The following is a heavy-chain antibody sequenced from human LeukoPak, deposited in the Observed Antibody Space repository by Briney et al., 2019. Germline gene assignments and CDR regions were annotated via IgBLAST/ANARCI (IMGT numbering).Heavy chain of an antibody. CDR3: ARDRVSGSSWYDVFDY. D-gene: IGHD6-13*01. CDR2: ISSSTSTI. V-gene: IGHV3-48*01. CDR1: GFTFSRYS. Sequence: GGSLRLSCAASGFTFSRYSMNWVRQAPGKGLVWVSYISSSTSTIYYADSVKGRFTISRDNAKNSLYLQMNSLRAEDTAVYYCARDRVSGSSWYDVFDYWGQGTLVAVSS. J-gene: IGHJ4*02.